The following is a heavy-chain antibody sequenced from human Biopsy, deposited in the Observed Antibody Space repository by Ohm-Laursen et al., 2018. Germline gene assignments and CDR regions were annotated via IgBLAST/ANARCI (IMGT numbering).Heavy chain of an antibody. V-gene: IGHV3-30*18. J-gene: IGHJ6*02. CDR3: AKDKGTFNFYYYGMDV. CDR1: GFTFSNSG. CDR2: ISYDGSKT. D-gene: IGHD2/OR15-2a*01. Sequence: SLRLSCAASGFTFSNSGMHWVRQAPGKGLEWVAAISYDGSKTDYGDSVKGRLNISRDNSKNTLNLQMSSLKVEDTAVYFCAKDKGTFNFYYYGMDVWGQGTTVTVSS.